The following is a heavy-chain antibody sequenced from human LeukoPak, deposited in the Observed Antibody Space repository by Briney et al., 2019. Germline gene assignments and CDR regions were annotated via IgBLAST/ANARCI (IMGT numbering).Heavy chain of an antibody. Sequence: GGSLRLSCAASGFTFSSYGMHWVRQAPGKGLEWVAFIRYDGSNKYYADSVKGRFTISRDNSKNTLYLQMNSLRAEDTAVYYCARDQGMVAATFDYWGQGTLVTVSS. J-gene: IGHJ4*02. CDR1: GFTFSSYG. CDR2: IRYDGSNK. D-gene: IGHD2-15*01. CDR3: ARDQGMVAATFDY. V-gene: IGHV3-30*02.